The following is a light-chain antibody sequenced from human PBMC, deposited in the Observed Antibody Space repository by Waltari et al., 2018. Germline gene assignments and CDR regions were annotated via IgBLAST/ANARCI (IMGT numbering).Light chain of an antibody. V-gene: IGLV2-23*02. CDR2: GVS. CDR1: STNVGGYNL. Sequence: QSALTQPASVSGSPGQAITISCTGTSTNVGGYNLVSWYRQYPGKAPELMIFGVSERPSGISNRLFGSKSGNTATLTISGLQAEDEADYYCLSYSGRSDYVFGTGTRV. CDR3: LSYSGRSDYV. J-gene: IGLJ1*01.